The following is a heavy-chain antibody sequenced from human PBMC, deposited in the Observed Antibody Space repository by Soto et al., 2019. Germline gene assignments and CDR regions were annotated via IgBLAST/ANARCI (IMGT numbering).Heavy chain of an antibody. D-gene: IGHD1-7*01. Sequence: LRLSCVVSGFTFSTYTMNWVRQAPGKGLEWVAVISYAGTNKYYADSVKGRFTISRDNSKNTLYLQMTSLRADDTAVYYCAKDRRAGGNYGFYSDFWGQGALVTVSS. CDR2: ISYAGTNK. V-gene: IGHV3-30*04. CDR1: GFTFSTYT. CDR3: AKDRRAGGNYGFYSDF. J-gene: IGHJ4*02.